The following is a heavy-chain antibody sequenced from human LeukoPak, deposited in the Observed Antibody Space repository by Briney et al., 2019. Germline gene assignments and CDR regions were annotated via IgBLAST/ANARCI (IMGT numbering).Heavy chain of an antibody. V-gene: IGHV3-74*03. CDR2: INSDGSAT. J-gene: IGHJ5*02. D-gene: IGHD4/OR15-4a*01. Sequence: PGGSLRLSCAASGFTFSSNDMHWVRQAPGKGLMWVSRINSDGSATTYADFVKGRFTISRDNAKNTVYLQMNSLRVDDTAIYYCERDYGAWGQGTLVTVSP. CDR1: GFTFSSND. CDR3: ERDYGA.